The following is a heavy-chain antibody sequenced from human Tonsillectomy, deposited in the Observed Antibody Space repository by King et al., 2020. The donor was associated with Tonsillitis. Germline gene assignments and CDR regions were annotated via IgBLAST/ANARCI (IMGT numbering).Heavy chain of an antibody. J-gene: IGHJ4*02. CDR3: ARDGGGGDRRGGNYDF. CDR1: GGSISGYY. V-gene: IGHV4-59*01. Sequence: QLQESGPGLVKPSETLSLTCAVFGGSISGYYWSWIRQPPGKGLEWIAYIYHTGTTNYNPSLKSRVTILVDTSKNQFSLQLSSVTAADTAVYYCARDGGGGDRRGGNYDFWGQGTLVTVSS. D-gene: IGHD3-16*01. CDR2: IYHTGTT.